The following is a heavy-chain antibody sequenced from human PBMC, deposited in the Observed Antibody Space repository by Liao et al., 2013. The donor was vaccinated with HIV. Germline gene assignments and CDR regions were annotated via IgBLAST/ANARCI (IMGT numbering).Heavy chain of an antibody. J-gene: IGHJ6*03. D-gene: IGHD6-19*01. V-gene: IGHV4-4*07. Sequence: QVQLQESGPGLVKPSETLSLTCTVSGGSISSYYWSWIRQPAGKGLEWIGRIYTSGTTNYNPSLKSRVTMSVDTSKNQFSLKLSSVTAADTAVYFCARVSGVAVAGPHGSMDVWGKGTTVTVSS. CDR1: GGSISSYY. CDR2: IYTSGTT. CDR3: ARVSGVAVAGPHGSMDV.